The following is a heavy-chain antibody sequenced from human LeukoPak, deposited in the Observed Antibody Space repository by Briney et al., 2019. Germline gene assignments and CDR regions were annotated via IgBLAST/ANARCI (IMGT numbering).Heavy chain of an antibody. J-gene: IGHJ4*02. D-gene: IGHD1-26*01. V-gene: IGHV3-66*01. CDR3: ASIIVGATAPAYYFDY. CDR2: IYSCGSA. CDR1: GFTVSSNY. Sequence: GGSLRLSCADSGFTVSSNYMSWVRQAPGRGLKWVYVIYSCGSAYYADSVTGRFTISRDNSKNTLYLQMNSLIAKDTAVYYCASIIVGATAPAYYFDYWGKGTLVTVSS.